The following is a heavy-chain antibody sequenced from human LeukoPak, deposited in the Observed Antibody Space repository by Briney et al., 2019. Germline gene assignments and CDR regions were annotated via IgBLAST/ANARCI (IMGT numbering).Heavy chain of an antibody. D-gene: IGHD2-21*02. V-gene: IGHV1-2*02. CDR2: INPNSGGT. Sequence: ASVKVSCKASGYTFTGYYMHWVRQAPGQGLEWMGWINPNSGGTNYAQKFQGRVTMTRDTSISTAYMELSRLRSDDTAVYYCERSLVVAYCGGDCCFDYWGQGTLVTVSS. CDR3: ERSLVVAYCGGDCCFDY. J-gene: IGHJ4*02. CDR1: GYTFTGYY.